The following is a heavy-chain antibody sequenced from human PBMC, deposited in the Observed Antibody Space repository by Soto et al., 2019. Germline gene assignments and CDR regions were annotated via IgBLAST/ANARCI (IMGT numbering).Heavy chain of an antibody. J-gene: IGHJ6*03. Sequence: GASVKVSCKASGYTFTSYAMHWVRQAPGQRLEWMGWINAGNGHTKYSQKFQGRVTITRDTSASTAYMELRGLRSDDSAVYYCARVRQLVGYFYYYMDVWGNGTTVTVSS. CDR1: GYTFTSYA. D-gene: IGHD6-6*01. CDR3: ARVRQLVGYFYYYMDV. CDR2: INAGNGHT. V-gene: IGHV1-3*01.